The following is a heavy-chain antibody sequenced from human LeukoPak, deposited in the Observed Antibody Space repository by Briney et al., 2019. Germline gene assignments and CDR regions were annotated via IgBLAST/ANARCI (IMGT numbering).Heavy chain of an antibody. J-gene: IGHJ3*02. CDR1: AASISSYY. D-gene: IGHD3-10*01. CDR3: ARRDGSAHAFDT. Sequence: SHTLSPTCTISAASISSYYCGWIRQPAGKELEWIVRIYISGRTNYTPSLKSRVTISVDTSKSPSSLNIHSLPAAHTAVYVCARRDGSAHAFDTWGQGTMVTVSS. V-gene: IGHV4-4*07. CDR2: IYISGRT.